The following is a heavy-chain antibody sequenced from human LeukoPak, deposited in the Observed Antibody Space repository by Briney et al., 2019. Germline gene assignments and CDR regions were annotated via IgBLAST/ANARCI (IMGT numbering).Heavy chain of an antibody. J-gene: IGHJ4*02. V-gene: IGHV3-23*01. CDR2: ISGSGGST. Sequence: GGSLRLSCAASGFTFSSYAMSWVRQAPGRGLEWVSAISGSGGSTYYADSVKGRFTISRDNSKNTLYLQMNSLRAEDTAVYYCASTAWYGKYLDYWGQGTLVTVSS. CDR3: ASTAWYGKYLDY. CDR1: GFTFSSYA. D-gene: IGHD6-13*01.